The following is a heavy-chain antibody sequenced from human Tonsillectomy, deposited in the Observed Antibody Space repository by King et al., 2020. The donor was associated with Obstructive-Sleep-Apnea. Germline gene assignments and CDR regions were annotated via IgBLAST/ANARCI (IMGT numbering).Heavy chain of an antibody. J-gene: IGHJ4*02. D-gene: IGHD5-24*01. CDR1: GYTFTSND. V-gene: IGHV1-8*01. Sequence: QLVQSGAEVKKPGASVKVSCKASGYTFTSNDINWVRQSSGQGLEWRGWINPNTGNAGYEQKLKGRVTLTRDTSKSTAYMELRCLRSEDTAVYYCARGGWAREGYNSDWGQGTLVSVSS. CDR3: ARGGWAREGYNSD. CDR2: INPNTGNA.